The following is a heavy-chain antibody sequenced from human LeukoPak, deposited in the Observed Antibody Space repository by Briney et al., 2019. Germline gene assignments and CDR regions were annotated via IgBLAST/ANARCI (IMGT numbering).Heavy chain of an antibody. D-gene: IGHD6-19*01. CDR3: ARGGEWLGKIFDY. V-gene: IGHV4-34*01. J-gene: IGHJ4*02. Sequence: SETLSLTCAVYGGSFSGYYWSWIRPPPGKGLEWIGEINHSGSTNYNPSLKSRVTISVDTSKNQFSLKLSSVTAADTAVYYCARGGEWLGKIFDYWGQGTLVTVSS. CDR1: GGSFSGYY. CDR2: INHSGST.